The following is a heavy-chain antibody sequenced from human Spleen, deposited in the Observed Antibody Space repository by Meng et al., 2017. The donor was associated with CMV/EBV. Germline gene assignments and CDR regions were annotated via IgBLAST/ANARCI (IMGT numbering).Heavy chain of an antibody. V-gene: IGHV4-39*07. CDR3: ARKGHCTTTSCLQPFDP. J-gene: IGHJ5*02. Sequence: SISSSNYYWGWIRQPPGKGLEWIGNIFYSGSTYYNPSLKSRVTISVDTSKNHFSLKLSSVTAADTAVYYCARKGHCTTTSCLQPFDPWGQGTLVTVS. CDR2: IFYSGST. CDR1: SISSSNYY. D-gene: IGHD2-2*01.